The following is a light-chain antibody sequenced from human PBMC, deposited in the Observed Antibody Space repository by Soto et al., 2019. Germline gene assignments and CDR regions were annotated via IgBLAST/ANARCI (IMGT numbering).Light chain of an antibody. CDR2: EVN. J-gene: IGLJ1*01. CDR3: SSYAGSSNV. V-gene: IGLV2-14*02. Sequence: QSVLTQPACVSVSPGQSITVSCTGTSSDVGSYNLVSWYQQHPGKAPKLMIYEVNKRPSGVPDRFSGSKSGNTASLTVSGLQAEDEADYYCSSYAGSSNVFGTGTKVTVL. CDR1: SSDVGSYNL.